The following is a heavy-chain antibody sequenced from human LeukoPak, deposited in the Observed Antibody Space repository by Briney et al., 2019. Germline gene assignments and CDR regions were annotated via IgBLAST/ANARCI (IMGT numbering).Heavy chain of an antibody. CDR3: AKNYYDSGSYSSASAFDI. Sequence: GGSLRLSCAASGFTFSSYAMSWVRQAPGKGLEWVSAISGSGGSTYYADSVKGRFTISRDNSKNTLYLQMNSLRAEDTAVYYCAKNYYDSGSYSSASAFDIWGQGTMVTVSS. CDR1: GFTFSSYA. CDR2: ISGSGGST. V-gene: IGHV3-23*01. D-gene: IGHD3-10*01. J-gene: IGHJ3*02.